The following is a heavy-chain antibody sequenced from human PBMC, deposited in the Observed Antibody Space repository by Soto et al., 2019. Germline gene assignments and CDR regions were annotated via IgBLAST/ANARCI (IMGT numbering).Heavy chain of an antibody. CDR2: IDPSDSYT. D-gene: IGHD2-15*01. Sequence: GSLKISCKGSGYSFTSYWISWVRQMPGKGLEWMGRIDPSDSYTNYSPSFQGHVTISADKSISTAYLQWSSLKASDTAMYYCAGNDCSGGSCYLPMDVWGQGTTVTVSS. CDR1: GYSFTSYW. CDR3: AGNDCSGGSCYLPMDV. J-gene: IGHJ6*02. V-gene: IGHV5-10-1*01.